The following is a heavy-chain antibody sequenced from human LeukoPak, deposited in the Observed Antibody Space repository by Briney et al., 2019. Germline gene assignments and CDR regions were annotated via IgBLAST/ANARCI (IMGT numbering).Heavy chain of an antibody. CDR2: IIPTFGTA. Sequence: ASVKVSCKASGGTFSSYAISWVRQAPGQGLEWMGGIIPTFGTANYAQKFQGRVTITADESTSTAYMELSSLRSEDTAVYYCARRSAGDYYDSSGYLTGLPDYWGQGTLVTVSS. V-gene: IGHV1-69*13. D-gene: IGHD3-22*01. J-gene: IGHJ4*02. CDR1: GGTFSSYA. CDR3: ARRSAGDYYDSSGYLTGLPDY.